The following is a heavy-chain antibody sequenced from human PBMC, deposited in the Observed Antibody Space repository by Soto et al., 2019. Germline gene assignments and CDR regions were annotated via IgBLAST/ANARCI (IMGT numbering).Heavy chain of an antibody. V-gene: IGHV1-24*01. CDR1: GYTLSELS. J-gene: IGHJ4*02. CDR3: GADCGSFGPIAC. Sequence: VQLVQSGPEVKKPGASVKVSCKTSGYTLSELSIHWVRQAPGKGLAWMGGFDPDSDDGETIYAQKFQGRVTMTEDTSTDTAYMELGSLRSEDMAVYYCGADCGSFGPIACWGQGTLVDVSS. D-gene: IGHD3-16*01. CDR2: FDPDSDDGET.